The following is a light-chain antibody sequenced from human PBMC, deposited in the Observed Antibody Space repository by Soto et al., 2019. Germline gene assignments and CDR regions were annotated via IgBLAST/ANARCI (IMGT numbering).Light chain of an antibody. J-gene: IGKJ4*01. CDR3: QQYNTLPLT. CDR2: DTS. V-gene: IGKV3-15*01. CDR1: QNVNTN. Sequence: EIVMTQSPATLSVSPGERATLSCRASQNVNTNLAWYQQKPGQAPRLLIYDTSTRATGIPVRFSGSVSGTEFTLTISSLQSEDFAVYYCQQYNTLPLTFGGGTKVEIK.